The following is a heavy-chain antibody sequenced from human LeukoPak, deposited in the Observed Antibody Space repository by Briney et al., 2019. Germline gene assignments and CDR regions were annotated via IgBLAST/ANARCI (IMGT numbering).Heavy chain of an antibody. V-gene: IGHV3-30*18. CDR2: ISYDGSNT. D-gene: IGHD3-10*01. CDR1: GFTFSSYG. J-gene: IGHJ3*02. Sequence: PGGSLRLSCAASGFTFSSYGMHWVRQAPGKGLEWVAVISYDGSNTYYADSVKGRFTISRDNSKNMLYLQMNSLRAEDTAVYYCAKGRGAFDIWGQGTMVTVSS. CDR3: AKGRGAFDI.